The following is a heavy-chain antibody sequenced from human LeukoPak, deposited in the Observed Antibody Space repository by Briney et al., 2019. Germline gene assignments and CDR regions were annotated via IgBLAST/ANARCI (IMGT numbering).Heavy chain of an antibody. V-gene: IGHV3-23*01. CDR3: AKGLMSGYYDILTGLA. CDR1: GFTFSSYA. Sequence: GGSLRLSCAASGFTFSSYAMSWVRQAPGKGLEWVSAISGSGGSTYYTDSVKGRFTISRDNSKNTLYLQMNSLRAEDTAVYYCAKGLMSGYYDILTGLAWGQGTLVTVSS. D-gene: IGHD3-9*01. J-gene: IGHJ5*02. CDR2: ISGSGGST.